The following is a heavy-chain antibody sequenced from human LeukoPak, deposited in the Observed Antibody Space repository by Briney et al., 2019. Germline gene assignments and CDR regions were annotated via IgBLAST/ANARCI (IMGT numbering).Heavy chain of an antibody. J-gene: IGHJ4*02. D-gene: IGHD5-18*01. CDR3: ARAMDTAMVNGGDY. V-gene: IGHV1-69*04. CDR2: IIPIFGIA. Sequence: SVKLSCKASGGTFSSYAISWVRQAPGQGLEWMGRIIPIFGIANYAQKFQGRVTITADKSTSTAYMELSSLRSEDTAVYYCARAMDTAMVNGGDYWGQGTLVTVSS. CDR1: GGTFSSYA.